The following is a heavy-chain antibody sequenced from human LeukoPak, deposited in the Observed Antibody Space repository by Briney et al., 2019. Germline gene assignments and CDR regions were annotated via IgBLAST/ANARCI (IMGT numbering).Heavy chain of an antibody. CDR1: GFTFSSYD. Sequence: PGGSLRLSCAASGFTFSSYDMHWVRQATGKGLEWVSAIGTAGDTYYPGSVKGRFTISRDDSRNTLYLQMNSLRGDDTAVYYCAKDVGKWESLHFFDYWGQGTLVTVSS. J-gene: IGHJ4*02. V-gene: IGHV3-13*01. D-gene: IGHD1-26*01. CDR3: AKDVGKWESLHFFDY. CDR2: IGTAGDT.